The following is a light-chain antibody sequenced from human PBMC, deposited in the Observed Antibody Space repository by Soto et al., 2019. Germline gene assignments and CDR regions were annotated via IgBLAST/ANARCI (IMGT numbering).Light chain of an antibody. J-gene: IGKJ1*01. CDR2: DAS. CDR3: QQYRT. CDR1: QSVSSN. Sequence: EIVMTQSPATLSVSPGERATVSCRASQSVSSNLAWYQQRPGQAPRLLIYDASTRATGIPPRFSGGGSGTDFTLTISRLEPEDFAVYYCQQYRTFDQGTKVDIK. V-gene: IGKV3-15*01.